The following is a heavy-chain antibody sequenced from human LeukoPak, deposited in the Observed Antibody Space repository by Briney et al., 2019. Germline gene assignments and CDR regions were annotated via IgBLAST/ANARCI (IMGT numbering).Heavy chain of an antibody. J-gene: IGHJ6*03. CDR1: GGTFSSYA. Sequence: SVKVSCKASGGTFSSYAISWVRQAPGQGLEWMGGIIPIFGTANYAQKFQGRVTITRNTSISTAYMELSSLRSEDTAVYYCARGLGRWNYVSGYYYYYMDVWGKGTTVTVSS. V-gene: IGHV1-69*05. CDR2: IIPIFGTA. CDR3: ARGLGRWNYVSGYYYYYMDV. D-gene: IGHD1-7*01.